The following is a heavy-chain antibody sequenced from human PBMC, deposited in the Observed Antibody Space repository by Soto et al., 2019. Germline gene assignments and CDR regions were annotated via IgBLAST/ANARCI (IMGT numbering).Heavy chain of an antibody. CDR2: ISGSGDSR. V-gene: IGHV3-23*01. D-gene: IGHD3-16*01. CDR1: GISFRKYA. Sequence: PGGSLRLSCAAFGISFRKYAMSWVRQAPGKGLEWVSVISGSGDSRYYSDSVKGRFTISRDNSKNTLYLQMNSLRAEDTAVYYCAKDLGEEPYWGQGALVTVSS. J-gene: IGHJ4*02. CDR3: AKDLGEEPY.